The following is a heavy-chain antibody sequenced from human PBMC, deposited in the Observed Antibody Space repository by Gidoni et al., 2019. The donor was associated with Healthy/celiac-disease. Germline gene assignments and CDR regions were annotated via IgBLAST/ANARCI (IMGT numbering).Heavy chain of an antibody. CDR1: GFTFSNAW. V-gene: IGHV3-15*07. J-gene: IGHJ6*02. CDR3: TTERYSSGWYVLWDYYYGMDV. D-gene: IGHD6-19*01. Sequence: EVQLVESGGGLVKPGGSLRLSCAASGFTFSNAWMNWVRQAPGKGLEWVGRIKSKTDGGTTDYAAPVKGRFTISRDDSKNTLYLQMNSLKTEDTAVYYCTTERYSSGWYVLWDYYYGMDVWGQGTTVTVSS. CDR2: IKSKTDGGTT.